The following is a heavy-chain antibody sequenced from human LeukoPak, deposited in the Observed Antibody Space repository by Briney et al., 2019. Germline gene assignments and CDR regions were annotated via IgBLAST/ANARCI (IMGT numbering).Heavy chain of an antibody. CDR3: AKVLEIVVVISGIDY. J-gene: IGHJ4*02. D-gene: IGHD3-22*01. CDR2: ISGSGGKT. Sequence: HPGGSLRLSCAASGFTFHYYAMSWVRQAPGKGLEWVSGISGSGGKTYYADSVKGRFIISRDNSKNTLYLQMNSLRAEDTAVYYCAKVLEIVVVISGIDYWGQGTLVTVSS. CDR1: GFTFHYYA. V-gene: IGHV3-23*01.